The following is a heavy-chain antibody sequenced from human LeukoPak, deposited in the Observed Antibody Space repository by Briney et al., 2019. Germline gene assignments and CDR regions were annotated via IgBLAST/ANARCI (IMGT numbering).Heavy chain of an antibody. D-gene: IGHD4-17*01. Sequence: SETLSLTCSVSGGSISSYYWSWIRQPPGKGLEWIGYLFYSGNTNSNPSLKSRVTILADTSKNQFSLRLNSVTAADTAVYFCGRVRTVNTGSPQYFEDWGQGTLVTVSS. CDR1: GGSISSYY. CDR2: LFYSGNT. V-gene: IGHV4-59*01. CDR3: GRVRTVNTGSPQYFED. J-gene: IGHJ1*01.